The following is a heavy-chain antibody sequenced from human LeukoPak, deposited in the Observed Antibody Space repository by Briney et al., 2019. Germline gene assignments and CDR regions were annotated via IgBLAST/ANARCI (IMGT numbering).Heavy chain of an antibody. CDR1: GGTFSSYT. CDR3: ARGHGDYYFDY. CDR2: IIPILGIA. D-gene: IGHD7-27*01. V-gene: IGHV1-69*02. J-gene: IGHJ4*02. Sequence: SVKVSCKASGGTFSSYTISWVRQAPGQGLEWMGRIIPILGIANYAQKFQGRVTITADESTSTAYMELSSLRSEDTAVYYCARGHGDYYFDYWGQGTLVTVSS.